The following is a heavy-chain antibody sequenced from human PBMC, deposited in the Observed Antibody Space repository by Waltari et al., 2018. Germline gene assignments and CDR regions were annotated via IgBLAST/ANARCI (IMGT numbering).Heavy chain of an antibody. J-gene: IGHJ4*02. D-gene: IGHD2-15*01. CDR3: ARGGTCGSCYYFDY. CDR1: GFTFSSYA. V-gene: IGHV3-30*01. CDR2: LSYDGSNK. Sequence: QVQLVESGGGVVQPGRSLRLSCAASGFTFSSYAMHWVRQAPGKGLEWVAVLSYDGSNKYYAASVKGRFTISRDNSKNTLYLQMNSLRAEDTAVYYCARGGTCGSCYYFDYWGQGTLVTVSS.